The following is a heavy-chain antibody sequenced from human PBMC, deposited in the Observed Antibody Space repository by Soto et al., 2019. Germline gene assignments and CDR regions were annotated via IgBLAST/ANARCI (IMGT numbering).Heavy chain of an antibody. CDR2: ISGSDGKT. CDR1: GFSFGSYA. D-gene: IGHD3-3*01. Sequence: SLRLSCAASGFSFGSYALSWVRQAPGKGLEWVSTISGSDGKTFYADSVKGRFSISRDTSQSTLYLQMNSLRADDTAMYYCARWSYLDYWGQGTRVTVYS. CDR3: ARWSYLDY. J-gene: IGHJ4*02. V-gene: IGHV3-23*01.